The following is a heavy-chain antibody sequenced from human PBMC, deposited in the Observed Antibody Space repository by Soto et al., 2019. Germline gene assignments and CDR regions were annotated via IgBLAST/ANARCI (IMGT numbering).Heavy chain of an antibody. D-gene: IGHD3-10*01. CDR2: FHSSGAT. CDR3: ASIWFGDFDY. Sequence: SETLSLTCTVSGGSISSADYYWSWIRQPPGKGLEWIGYFHSSGATYKDPSLKSRVTISVDTSKNQISLKLDSVTAADTAAYYCASIWFGDFDYWGHGTLVT. J-gene: IGHJ4*01. V-gene: IGHV4-30-4*01. CDR1: GGSISSADYY.